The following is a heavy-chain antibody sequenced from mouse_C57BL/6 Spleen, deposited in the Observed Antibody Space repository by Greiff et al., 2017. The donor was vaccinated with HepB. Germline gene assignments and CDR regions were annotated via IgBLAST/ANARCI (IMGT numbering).Heavy chain of an antibody. CDR1: GYSITSGYY. CDR2: ISYDGSN. CDR3: AREGVLLRALFAY. J-gene: IGHJ3*01. D-gene: IGHD1-1*01. V-gene: IGHV3-6*01. Sequence: VQLQQSGPGLVKPSQSLSLTCSVTGYSITSGYYWNWIRQFPGNKLEWMGYISYDGSNNYNPSLKNRISITRDTSKNQFFLKLNSVTTEDTATYYCAREGVLLRALFAYWGQGTLVTVSA.